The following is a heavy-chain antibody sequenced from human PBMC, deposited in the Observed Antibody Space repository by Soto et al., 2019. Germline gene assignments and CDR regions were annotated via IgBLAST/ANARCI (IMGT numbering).Heavy chain of an antibody. CDR2: ISGSGGST. J-gene: IGHJ4*02. CDR1: GFTFSSYA. Sequence: EVQLLESGGGLVQPGGSLRLSCAASGFTFSSYAMSWVRQAPGKGLEWVSAISGSGGSTYYADSVKGRFTISRDNSKNTLYLQMNSLRAEDTAVYYCASFPSGSYGLDHWGQGTLVTVSS. V-gene: IGHV3-23*01. CDR3: ASFPSGSYGLDH. D-gene: IGHD1-26*01.